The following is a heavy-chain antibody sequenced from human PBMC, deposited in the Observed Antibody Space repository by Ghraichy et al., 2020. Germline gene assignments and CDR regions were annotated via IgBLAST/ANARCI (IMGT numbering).Heavy chain of an antibody. D-gene: IGHD6-19*01. CDR3: ARESLKSVAGTPFDY. CDR2: IYYSGSTNYNPSL. V-gene: IGHV4-59*01. CDR1: GGSISSYY. Sequence: SETLSLTCTVSGGSISSYYWSWIRQPPGKGLEWIGYIYYSGSTNYNPSLNYNPSLKSRVTISLDTSKNQFSLKLSSVTAADTAVYYCARESLKSVAGTPFDYWGQGTLVTVSS. J-gene: IGHJ4*02.